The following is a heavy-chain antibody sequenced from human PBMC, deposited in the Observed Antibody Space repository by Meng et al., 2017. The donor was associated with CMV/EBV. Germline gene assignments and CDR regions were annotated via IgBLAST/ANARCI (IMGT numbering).Heavy chain of an antibody. CDR3: AREYCSSTSCYSDAFDI. CDR2: IYYSGST. D-gene: IGHD2-2*01. V-gene: IGHV4-61*01. Sequence: SETLSLTCTVSGGSVSSGSYYWSWIRQPPGKGLEWIGYIYYSGSTNYNPSLKSRVTISVDTSKNQFSLKLSSVTAADTAVYYCAREYCSSTSCYSDAFDIWGQGTMVTVSS. J-gene: IGHJ3*02. CDR1: GGSVSSGSYY.